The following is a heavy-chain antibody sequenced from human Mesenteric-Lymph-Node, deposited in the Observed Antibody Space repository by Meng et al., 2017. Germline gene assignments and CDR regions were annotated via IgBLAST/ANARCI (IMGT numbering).Heavy chain of an antibody. V-gene: IGHV4-34*01. Sequence: SETLSLTCAVYGGSFNGYYWSWIRQPPGKGLEWIGEINHSESTNYNPSLKSRVSISVDTSKNQFSLKLSSVTAADTAVYYCAREGAVDYFDYWGQGTLVTVSS. CDR3: AREGAVDYFDY. D-gene: IGHD4/OR15-4a*01. J-gene: IGHJ4*02. CDR2: INHSEST. CDR1: GGSFNGYY.